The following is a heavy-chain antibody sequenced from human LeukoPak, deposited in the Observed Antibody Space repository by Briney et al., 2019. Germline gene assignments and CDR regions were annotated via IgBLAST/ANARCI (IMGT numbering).Heavy chain of an antibody. V-gene: IGHV4-39*07. CDR1: GGSISSGTYY. CDR2: IYYSGST. CDR3: ARYSSSWTYYFDY. D-gene: IGHD6-13*01. J-gene: IGHJ4*02. Sequence: PSETLSLTCTVSGGSISSGTYYWGWIRQPPGKGLEWIGSIYYSGSTYYNPSLKSRVTISVDTSKNQFSLKLSSVTAADTAVYYCARYSSSWTYYFDYWGQGTLVTVSS.